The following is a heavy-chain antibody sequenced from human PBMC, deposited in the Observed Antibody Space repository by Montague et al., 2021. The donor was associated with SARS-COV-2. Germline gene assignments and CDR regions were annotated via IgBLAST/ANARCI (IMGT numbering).Heavy chain of an antibody. D-gene: IGHD4-23*01. V-gene: IGHV4-39*01. CDR2: IHYRGST. CDR3: ARTTVVTPYYYAMDV. Sequence: SETLSLTCTVSDDSINNKTYFWDWIRQPPGKGLEWIGSIHYRGSTHYNPSLKSRLTISVDTSRNQFSLKLSSATAADTAVYFCARTTVVTPYYYAMDVWGQGTTVTVSS. J-gene: IGHJ6*02. CDR1: DDSINNKTYF.